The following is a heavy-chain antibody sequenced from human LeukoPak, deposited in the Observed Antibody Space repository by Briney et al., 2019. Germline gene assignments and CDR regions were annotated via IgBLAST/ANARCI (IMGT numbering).Heavy chain of an antibody. V-gene: IGHV4-39*01. CDR3: ARQHRTWFDP. CDR2: IYYSGST. CDR1: GGSISSSSYY. Sequence: SETPSLTCTVSGGSISSSSYYWGWIRQPPGKGLEWIGSIYYSGSTYYNPSLKSRVTISVDTSKNQFSLKLSSVTAADTAVYYCARQHRTWFDPWGQGTLVTVSS. J-gene: IGHJ5*02.